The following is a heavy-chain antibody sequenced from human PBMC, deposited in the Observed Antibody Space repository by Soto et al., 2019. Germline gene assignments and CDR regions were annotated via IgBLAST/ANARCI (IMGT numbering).Heavy chain of an antibody. J-gene: IGHJ6*02. CDR1: GDTLSTYA. D-gene: IGHD3-10*01. V-gene: IGHV1-69*01. Sequence: QVQLVQSGAEVKKPGSSVKVSCKASGDTLSTYAISWVRQAPGQGLQWMGGIIPVIGTPNYAQKFQGRVTITADESTSTAYMELSSLRSEVTAVYYCARGPIVGGVALYGMDVWGQGTTVTVSS. CDR2: IIPVIGTP. CDR3: ARGPIVGGVALYGMDV.